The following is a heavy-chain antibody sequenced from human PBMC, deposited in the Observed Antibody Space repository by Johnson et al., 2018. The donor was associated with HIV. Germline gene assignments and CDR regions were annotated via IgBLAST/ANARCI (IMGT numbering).Heavy chain of an antibody. J-gene: IGHJ3*02. V-gene: IGHV3-9*01. CDR2: ITWNSGTI. D-gene: IGHD2-8*02. CDR3: ARGLIYCTGGLGYKARDAFDI. Sequence: VQLVESGGGLVQPGRSLRLSCAASGFTFDDYAMHWVRQAPGKGLERVSGITWNSGTIGFADSVKGRFTISRDNAKNSLYLQMNSRRAEDTAVYYCARGLIYCTGGLGYKARDAFDIWGQGTMVTVSS. CDR1: GFTFDDYA.